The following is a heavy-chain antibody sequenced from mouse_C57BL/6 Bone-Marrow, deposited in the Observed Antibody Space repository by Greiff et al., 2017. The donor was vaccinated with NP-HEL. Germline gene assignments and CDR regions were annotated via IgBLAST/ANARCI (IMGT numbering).Heavy chain of an antibody. CDR1: GFTFNTYA. J-gene: IGHJ4*01. D-gene: IGHD2-2*01. CDR2: IRSKSSNYAT. Sequence: EVQGVESGGGLVQPKGSLKLSCAASGFTFNTYAMHWVRQAPGKGLEWVARIRSKSSNYATYYADSVKDRFTISRDDSQSMLYLQMNNLKTEDTAMYYCVRGEAPMVTTDYAMDYWGQGTSVTVSS. V-gene: IGHV10-3*01. CDR3: VRGEAPMVTTDYAMDY.